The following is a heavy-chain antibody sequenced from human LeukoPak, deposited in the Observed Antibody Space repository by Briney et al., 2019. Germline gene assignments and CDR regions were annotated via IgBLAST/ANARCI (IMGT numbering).Heavy chain of an antibody. V-gene: IGHV4-30-2*01. CDR1: GVSISSGGYS. D-gene: IGHD2/OR15-2a*01. J-gene: IGHJ4*02. CDR3: ARGVLVTD. CDR2: IYHSGST. Sequence: NPSETLSLTCAVSGVSISSGGYSWSWIRQPPGKGLEWIGYIYHSGSTYYNPSLKSRVTISVDRSKNQFSLKLSSVTAADTAVYYCARGVLVTDWGQGTLVTVSS.